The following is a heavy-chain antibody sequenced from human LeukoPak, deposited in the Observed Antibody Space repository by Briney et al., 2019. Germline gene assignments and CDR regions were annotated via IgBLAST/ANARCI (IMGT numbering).Heavy chain of an antibody. D-gene: IGHD2-15*01. CDR3: ANGWSPDY. Sequence: GGSLRLSCAASGFTFSSYAMSWVRQAPGKGLEWVSGISGSGGSKYYADSVKGRLTTFRDNSKNTLYLQMNSLRAEDTAVYHCANGWSPDYWGRGTLVTVSS. V-gene: IGHV3-23*01. J-gene: IGHJ4*02. CDR2: ISGSGGSK. CDR1: GFTFSSYA.